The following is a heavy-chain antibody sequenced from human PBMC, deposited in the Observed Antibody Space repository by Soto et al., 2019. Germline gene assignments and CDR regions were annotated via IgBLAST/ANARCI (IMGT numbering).Heavy chain of an antibody. D-gene: IGHD3-16*02. J-gene: IGHJ4*02. CDR2: IYYSGST. Sequence: QLQLQESGPGLVKPSETLSLTCTVCGGSISSSSYYWGWIRQPPGKGLEWIGSIYYSGSTYYNPSLKSRVTISVDTSKNQFSLKLSSVTAADTAVYYCARLLDDYIWGSYRYDYWGQGTLVTVSS. CDR3: ARLLDDYIWGSYRYDY. CDR1: GGSISSSSYY. V-gene: IGHV4-39*01.